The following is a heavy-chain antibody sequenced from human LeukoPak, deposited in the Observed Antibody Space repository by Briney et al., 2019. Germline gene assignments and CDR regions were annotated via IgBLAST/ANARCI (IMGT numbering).Heavy chain of an antibody. V-gene: IGHV3-23*01. CDR2: ISGNGGST. Sequence: GGSLRLSCAASGFTFSILDMSWVRQAPGKGLEWVSAISGNGGSTYYADSVKGRFTISRDNSKNTLYLQMNSLRAEDTAVYYCARELAADEYYYGMDVWGQGTTVTVSS. CDR1: GFTFSILD. J-gene: IGHJ6*02. D-gene: IGHD6-13*01. CDR3: ARELAADEYYYGMDV.